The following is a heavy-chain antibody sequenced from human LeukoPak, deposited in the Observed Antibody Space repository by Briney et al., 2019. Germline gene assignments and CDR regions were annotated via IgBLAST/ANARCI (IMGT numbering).Heavy chain of an antibody. CDR2: IGINSGNT. Sequence: GGSLRLSCAASGFNFIDYSMNWVRQAPGKGLEWISYIGINSGNTKYADSVKGRFTISRDKARNSLYLQMNSLRVEDTAVYYCARDHRYAFDNWGHGTLVTV. V-gene: IGHV3-48*01. CDR1: GFNFIDYS. D-gene: IGHD5-12*01. CDR3: ARDHRYAFDN. J-gene: IGHJ4*01.